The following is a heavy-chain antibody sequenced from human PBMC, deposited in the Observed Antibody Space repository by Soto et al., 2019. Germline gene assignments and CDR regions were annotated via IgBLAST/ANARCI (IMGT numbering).Heavy chain of an antibody. CDR1: GGSISDISYC. Sequence: ESLSLTCPVSGGSISDISYCWGWIRQPPGKGLQWIGCMFYSGATYYNPSLKNRVTLSVDTSNNEFSLKLVSVTAPDTAVYYCARHKSGSDWLDPWGQGTLVTVSS. CDR2: MFYSGAT. CDR3: ARHKSGSDWLDP. V-gene: IGHV4-39*01. J-gene: IGHJ5*02. D-gene: IGHD2-15*01.